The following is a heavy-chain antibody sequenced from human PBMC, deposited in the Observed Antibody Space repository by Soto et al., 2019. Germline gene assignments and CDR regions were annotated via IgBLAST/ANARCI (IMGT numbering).Heavy chain of an antibody. D-gene: IGHD3-3*01. Sequence: QLHLVQSGAVVKKPGASVTVSCSASGYPVTAYYMHWVRQAPGRGLEWMGGINPATGAAKYTQTFQGGVTMARDPSTGTVFMELSGLTSEDTAVFYCARGGGVGVAGSAAFDMWGQGTLVTVSS. CDR3: ARGGGVGVAGSAAFDM. CDR1: GYPVTAYY. CDR2: INPATGAA. J-gene: IGHJ3*02. V-gene: IGHV1-2*02.